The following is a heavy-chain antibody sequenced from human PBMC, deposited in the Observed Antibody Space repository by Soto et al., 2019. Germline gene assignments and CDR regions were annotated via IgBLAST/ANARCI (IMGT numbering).Heavy chain of an antibody. CDR3: ARAATVTDWYFDL. V-gene: IGHV3-66*01. CDR1: GFTVSSNY. CDR2: IYSGGST. D-gene: IGHD4-17*01. Sequence: VQLVESGGGLVQPGGSLRLSCAASGFTVSSNYMSWVRQAPGKGLEWVSVIYSGGSTYYADSVKGRFTISRDNSKNTLYLQMNSLRAEDTAVYYCARAATVTDWYFDLWGRGTLVTVSS. J-gene: IGHJ2*01.